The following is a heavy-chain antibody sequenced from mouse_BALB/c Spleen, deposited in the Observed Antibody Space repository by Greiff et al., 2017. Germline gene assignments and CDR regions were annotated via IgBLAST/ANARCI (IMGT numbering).Heavy chain of an antibody. J-gene: IGHJ4*01. D-gene: IGHD2-12*01. V-gene: IGHV1-87*01. Sequence: VQLQQSGAELARPGASVKLSCKASGYTFTSYWMQWVKQRPGQGLEWIGAIYPGDGDTRYTQKFKGKATLTADKSSSTAYMQLSSLASEDSAVYYCARRGTTDYAMDYWGQGTSVTVSS. CDR3: ARRGTTDYAMDY. CDR1: GYTFTSYW. CDR2: IYPGDGDT.